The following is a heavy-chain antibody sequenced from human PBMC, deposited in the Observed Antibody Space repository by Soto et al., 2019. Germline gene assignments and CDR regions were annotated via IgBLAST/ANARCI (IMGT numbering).Heavy chain of an antibody. CDR2: IYTSGST. J-gene: IGHJ5*02. CDR3: ARDPLCSSTSCKNWFDP. V-gene: IGHV4-4*07. Sequence: QVQLQESGPGLVKPSETLSLTCTVSGGSISSYYWSWIRQPAGKGLEWIGRIYTSGSTNYNPSLKSRVTMSVDTSKNQSSLKLSSVTAADTAVYYCARDPLCSSTSCKNWFDPWGQGTLVTVSS. CDR1: GGSISSYY. D-gene: IGHD2-2*01.